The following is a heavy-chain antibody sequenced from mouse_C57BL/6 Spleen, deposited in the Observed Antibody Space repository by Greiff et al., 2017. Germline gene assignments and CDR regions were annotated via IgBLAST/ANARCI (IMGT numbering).Heavy chain of an antibody. CDR1: GYTFTSYW. Sequence: VQLQQPGAELVRPGPSVKLSCKASGYTFTSYWMHWVKQSPIQSLEWIGNVDPSDSDTHYNQKFKAKATLTVDKSSSTDYMQLTSLTAEYAAVYYCASGTWFWCWGQGALVTVS. V-gene: IGHV1-52*01. CDR3: ASGTWFWC. CDR2: VDPSDSDT. J-gene: IGHJ3*01. D-gene: IGHD4-1*01.